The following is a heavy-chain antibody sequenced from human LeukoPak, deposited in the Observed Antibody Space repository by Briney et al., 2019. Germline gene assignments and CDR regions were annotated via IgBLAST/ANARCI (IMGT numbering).Heavy chain of an antibody. V-gene: IGHV4-34*01. CDR2: INHSGST. J-gene: IGHJ4*02. CDR1: GGSISSYY. CDR3: ARMWYQLLDDY. D-gene: IGHD2-2*01. Sequence: SEALSLTCTVSGGSISSYYWSWIRQPPGKGLEWIGEINHSGSTNYNPSLKSRVTISVDTSKNQFSLKLSSVTAADTAVYYCARMWYQLLDDYWGQGTLVTVSS.